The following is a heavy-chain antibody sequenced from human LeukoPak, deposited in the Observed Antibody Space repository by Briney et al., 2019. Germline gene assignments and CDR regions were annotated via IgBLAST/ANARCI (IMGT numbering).Heavy chain of an antibody. D-gene: IGHD6-13*01. J-gene: IGHJ6*01. CDR3: ARKLAPYYYGMHV. CDR1: GGSFSGYY. Sequence: SETLSLTCAVYGGSFSGYYLSWIRQSPGKGLEWIGEINRNGSANYNPSLKSRVIISVDTSKSQFSLKVRSVTAADTALYYCARKLAPYYYGMHVWGQGTTVIVSS. CDR2: INRNGSA. V-gene: IGHV4-34*01.